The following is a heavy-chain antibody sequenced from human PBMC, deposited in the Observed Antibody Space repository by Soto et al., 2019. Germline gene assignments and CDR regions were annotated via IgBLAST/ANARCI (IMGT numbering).Heavy chain of an antibody. CDR2: IVVGSGNT. CDR1: GFTFTSSA. CDR3: AADREVWYYYYYGMDV. D-gene: IGHD3-16*01. Sequence: GASVKVSCKASGFTFTSSAVQWVRQARGQRLEWIGWIVVGSGNTNYAQKFQERVTITRDMSTSTAYMELSSLRSEDTAVYYCAADREVWYYYYYGMDVWGQGTTVTVS. J-gene: IGHJ6*02. V-gene: IGHV1-58*01.